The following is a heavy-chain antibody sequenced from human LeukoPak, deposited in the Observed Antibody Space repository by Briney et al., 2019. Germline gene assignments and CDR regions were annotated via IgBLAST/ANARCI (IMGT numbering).Heavy chain of an antibody. J-gene: IGHJ3*02. CDR1: GDSISNHIYY. CDR3: ARLRALSGHRGAFDI. CDR2: VYYTGNA. D-gene: IGHD5/OR15-5a*01. Sequence: SETLSLTCAVSGDSISNHIYYWDWIRQTPGKGLEWIGAVYYTGNAYYNPSLKSRVTVSVDTSDNRFSLHLSSVNAADTAIYYCARLRALSGHRGAFDIWGQGTLVTVSS. V-gene: IGHV4-39*01.